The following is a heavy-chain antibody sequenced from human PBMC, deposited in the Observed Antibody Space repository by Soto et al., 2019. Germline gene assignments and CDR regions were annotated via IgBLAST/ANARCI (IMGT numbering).Heavy chain of an antibody. J-gene: IGHJ4*02. D-gene: IGHD3-16*01. CDR1: GGSISSGGYS. CDR3: ARGDGGYFDY. CDR2: MYHSGST. Sequence: QLQLQESGSGLVKPSQTLSLTCAVSGGSISSGGYSWSWIRQPPGKGLEWIGYMYHSGSTYYNPSPKSRVTISVDRAKNQFSLKLSSVTAADTAVYYCARGDGGYFDYWGQGTLVTVSS. V-gene: IGHV4-30-2*01.